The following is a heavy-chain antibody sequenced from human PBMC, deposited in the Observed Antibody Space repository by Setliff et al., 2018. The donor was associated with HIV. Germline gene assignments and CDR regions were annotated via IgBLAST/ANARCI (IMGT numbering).Heavy chain of an antibody. CDR2: INHAGST. J-gene: IGHJ4*02. CDR1: GASFSGYF. D-gene: IGHD3-3*01. CDR3: ATLSGPVDH. V-gene: IGHV4-34*01. Sequence: SETLSLTCTLYGASFSGYFWSWIRQPPGKGLEWIGEINHAGSTNFNPSLKGRVTISVGMSKRQFSLHLTSVTAADTAVYYCATLSGPVDHWGQGTLVTVSS.